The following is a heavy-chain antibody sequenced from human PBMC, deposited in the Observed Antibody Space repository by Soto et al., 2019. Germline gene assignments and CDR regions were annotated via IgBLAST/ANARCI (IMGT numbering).Heavy chain of an antibody. V-gene: IGHV3-66*01. CDR3: ARDQNSNIWGSYRIRNDAFDI. J-gene: IGHJ3*02. CDR1: GFTVSSNY. Sequence: EVQLVESGGGLVQPGGSLRLSCAASGFTVSSNYMSWVRQAPGKGLEWVSVFYSDGSTYYADSVKGRFTISRDNSKNTLYLQMNSLRAEDTAVYYCARDQNSNIWGSYRIRNDAFDIWGQGTKVTVSS. CDR2: FYSDGST. D-gene: IGHD3-16*02.